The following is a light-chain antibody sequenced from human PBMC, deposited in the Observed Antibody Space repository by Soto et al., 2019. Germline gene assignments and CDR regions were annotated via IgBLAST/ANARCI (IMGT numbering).Light chain of an antibody. CDR1: SSDVGGYNY. V-gene: IGLV2-14*01. CDR2: EVS. CDR3: SSYTSSSTLV. Sequence: QSALPQPASVSGSPGQSITISCTGTSSDVGGYNYVSWYQQHPGKAPKLMIYEVSNRPSGVSNRFSGSKSGNTASLPISGLQAEDEADYYCSSYTSSSTLVFGTGTKLPVL. J-gene: IGLJ1*01.